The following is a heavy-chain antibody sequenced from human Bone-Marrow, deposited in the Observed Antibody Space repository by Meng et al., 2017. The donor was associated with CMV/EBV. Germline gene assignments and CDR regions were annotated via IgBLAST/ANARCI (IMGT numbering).Heavy chain of an antibody. J-gene: IGHJ6*02. CDR3: ARAHVDAYYNYGMDV. CDR2: ISNSGSTM. CDR1: GFTFSDYY. Sequence: GESLKISCEASGFTFSDYYMSWIRQAPGKGLEWVSYISNSGSTMFYADSVKGRFTISRDNAKNSLYVQMNSLRAEDTAVYYCARAHVDAYYNYGMDVWGQGTTVTVSS. V-gene: IGHV3-11*04.